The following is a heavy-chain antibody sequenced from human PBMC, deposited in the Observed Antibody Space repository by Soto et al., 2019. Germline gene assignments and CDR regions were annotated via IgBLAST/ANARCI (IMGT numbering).Heavy chain of an antibody. CDR2: IYYSGST. V-gene: IGHV4-30-4*01. CDR3: ARAIVDYGDSGDFDY. D-gene: IGHD4-17*01. J-gene: IGHJ4*02. Sequence: SETLSLTCTVSGGSISSGDYYWSWIRQPPGKGLEWIGYIYYSGSTYYNPSLKSRVTISVDTSKNQFSLKLSSVTAADTAVYYCARAIVDYGDSGDFDYWGQGTLVTVSS. CDR1: GGSISSGDYY.